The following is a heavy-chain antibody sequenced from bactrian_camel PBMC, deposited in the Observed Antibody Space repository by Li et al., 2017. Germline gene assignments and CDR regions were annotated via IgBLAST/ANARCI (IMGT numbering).Heavy chain of an antibody. CDR1: GFAFDDYA. V-gene: IGHV3-1*01. J-gene: IGHJ7*01. Sequence: DVQLVESGGGLVQPGGSLRLSCVGSGFAFDDYAMVWIRQGPGNGLEWLSVIAWNGVGDYYPDSLKGRFTISRDNAKNTLYLQLNSLKSVDTAMYYCAKEQFRDYGLASHYGMDYWGKGTQVTVS. CDR2: IAWNGVGD. D-gene: IGHD5*01.